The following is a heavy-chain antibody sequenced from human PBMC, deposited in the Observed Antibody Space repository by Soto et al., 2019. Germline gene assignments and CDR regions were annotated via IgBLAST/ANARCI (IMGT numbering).Heavy chain of an antibody. Sequence: GGSLRLSCAASGFTFSSYSMNWVRQAPGKGLEWVSSISSSSSYIYYADSVKGRFTISRENAKNSLYLQMNSLRAEDTAVYYCAADHSGYSSSWYSGAFDIWGQGTMVTVSS. CDR3: AADHSGYSSSWYSGAFDI. V-gene: IGHV3-21*01. CDR1: GFTFSSYS. CDR2: ISSSSSYI. J-gene: IGHJ3*02. D-gene: IGHD6-13*01.